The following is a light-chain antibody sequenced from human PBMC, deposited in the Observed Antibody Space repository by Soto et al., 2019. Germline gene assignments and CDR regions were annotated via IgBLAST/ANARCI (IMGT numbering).Light chain of an antibody. CDR2: DVS. J-gene: IGLJ3*02. Sequence: QSALTQPRSVSGSPGQSVAISCTGPSSDVGGYNYVSWYQQDPGKAPKLIIYDVSKRPSGVPDRFSGSKSGNTASLTISGLQAEDEADYYCCSYAGSYTLWVFGGGTKLTVL. CDR1: SSDVGGYNY. CDR3: CSYAGSYTLWV. V-gene: IGLV2-11*01.